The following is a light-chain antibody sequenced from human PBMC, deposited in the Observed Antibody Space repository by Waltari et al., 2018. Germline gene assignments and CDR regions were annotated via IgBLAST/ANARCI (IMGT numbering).Light chain of an antibody. CDR2: DAS. V-gene: IGKV3-11*01. Sequence: EIVLTQSPATLSLSPGERATLSCRASQSVSSYLAWYQQKPGQAPRLLIYDASKRATATPARFSGSGSGTDFTLTISSLEPEDFAVYYCQQRSNWPPETFGQGTKVDIK. CDR3: QQRSNWPPET. J-gene: IGKJ1*01. CDR1: QSVSSY.